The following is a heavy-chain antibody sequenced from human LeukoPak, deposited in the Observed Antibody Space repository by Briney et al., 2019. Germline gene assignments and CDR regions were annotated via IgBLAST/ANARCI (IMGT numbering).Heavy chain of an antibody. CDR1: GFTFSSYG. J-gene: IGHJ4*02. Sequence: GGSLRLSCVASGFTFSSYGMHWVRQAPGKGLEWVANIKQDGSEKYYVDSVKGRFTISRDNAKNSLYLQMNSLRAEDTAVYYCAPTLFDYWGQGTLVTVSS. V-gene: IGHV3-7*01. CDR3: APTLFDY. CDR2: IKQDGSEK.